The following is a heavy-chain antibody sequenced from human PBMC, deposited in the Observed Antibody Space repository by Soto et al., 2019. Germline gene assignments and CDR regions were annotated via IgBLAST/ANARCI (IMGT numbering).Heavy chain of an antibody. CDR3: ARDREGITIFGGIFDY. CDR1: GGSISSSSYY. J-gene: IGHJ4*02. Sequence: SETLSLTCTVSGGSISSSSYYWGWIRQPPGKGLEWIGSIYYSGSTYYNPSLKSRVTISVDTSKNQFSLKLSSVTAADTAVYYCARDREGITIFGGIFDYWGQGTLVTVSS. V-gene: IGHV4-39*01. CDR2: IYYSGST. D-gene: IGHD3-3*01.